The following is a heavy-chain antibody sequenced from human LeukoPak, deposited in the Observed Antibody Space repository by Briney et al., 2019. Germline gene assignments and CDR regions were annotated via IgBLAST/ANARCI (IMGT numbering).Heavy chain of an antibody. Sequence: PGGSLRLSCAASGFTFSGHWMHWVRQAPGKGLVWVSRINRDGSVTGCADSVKGRFTISRDNAKNTLYLQMNSLRAEDTAVYYCAREHRSALDSWGQGTLVTVSS. J-gene: IGHJ4*02. CDR1: GFTFSGHW. V-gene: IGHV3-74*01. CDR2: INRDGSVT. CDR3: AREHRSALDS. D-gene: IGHD2-15*01.